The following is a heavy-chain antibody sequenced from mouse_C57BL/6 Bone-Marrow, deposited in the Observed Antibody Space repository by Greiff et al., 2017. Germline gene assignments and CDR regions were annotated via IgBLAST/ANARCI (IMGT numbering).Heavy chain of an antibody. CDR2: INSDGSST. CDR3: ARDPLDY. V-gene: IGHV5-16*01. J-gene: IGHJ2*01. Sequence: EVHLVESEGGLVQPGSSMKLSCTASGFTFSDYYMAWVRQVPEKGLEWVANINSDGSSTYYLDSLKSRFIISRDNAKNILYLQMSSLKSEDTATYYCARDPLDYWGQGTTLTVSS. CDR1: GFTFSDYY.